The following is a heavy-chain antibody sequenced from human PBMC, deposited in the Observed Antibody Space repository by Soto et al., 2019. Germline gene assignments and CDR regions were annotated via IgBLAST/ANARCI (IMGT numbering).Heavy chain of an antibody. D-gene: IGHD4-17*01. V-gene: IGHV3-9*01. CDR2: ISWNTGSI. Sequence: PGGSLRLSCAASGFTFDDYAMHWVRQAPGKGLERVSSISWNTGSIDYADSVKGRFTISRDNAKNSLYLQMNSLRAEDTALYYCAKVATNGDYGGAFDIWGQGTRVTVSS. J-gene: IGHJ3*02. CDR1: GFTFDDYA. CDR3: AKVATNGDYGGAFDI.